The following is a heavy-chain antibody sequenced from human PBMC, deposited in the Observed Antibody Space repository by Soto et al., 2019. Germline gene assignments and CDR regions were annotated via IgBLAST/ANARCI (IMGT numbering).Heavy chain of an antibody. Sequence: GGSLRLSCAASGFTFSSYWMSWVRQAPGKGLEWVANIKQDGSEKYYVDSVKGRFTISRDNAKNSLYLQMNSLRAEDTAVYYCARDGEDYDSRGPSYYFDDWGQGQLVT. J-gene: IGHJ4*02. CDR2: IKQDGSEK. D-gene: IGHD3-22*01. V-gene: IGHV3-7*01. CDR1: GFTFSSYW. CDR3: ARDGEDYDSRGPSYYFDD.